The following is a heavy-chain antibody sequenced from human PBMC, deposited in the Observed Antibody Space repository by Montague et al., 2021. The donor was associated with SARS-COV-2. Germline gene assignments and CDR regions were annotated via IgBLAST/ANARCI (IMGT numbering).Heavy chain of an antibody. CDR3: ARRSPFTIFGVVTTPGWFDP. Sequence: SETLSLTCTVSGGSISSSSYYWVWIRQPPGKGLEWIGSIYYSGSTYYNPSLKSRVTISVDTSKNQFSLKLSSVTAADTAVYYCARRSPFTIFGVVTTPGWFDPWGQGTLVTVSS. J-gene: IGHJ5*02. V-gene: IGHV4-39*01. CDR2: IYYSGST. D-gene: IGHD3-3*01. CDR1: GGSISSSSYY.